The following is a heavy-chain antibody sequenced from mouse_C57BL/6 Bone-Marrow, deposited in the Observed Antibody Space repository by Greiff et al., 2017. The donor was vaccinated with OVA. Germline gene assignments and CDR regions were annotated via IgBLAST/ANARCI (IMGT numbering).Heavy chain of an antibody. J-gene: IGHJ3*01. D-gene: IGHD4-1*01. CDR1: GFTFSNYW. V-gene: IGHV6-3*01. Sequence: EVKLVESGGGLVQPGGSMKLSCVASGFTFSNYWMNWVRQSPEKGLEWVAQIRLKSDNYATHYAESVKGRFTISRDDSKSSVYLQMNNLRAEDTGIYYCSRPGTWSWFADWGKGTPVTVSA. CDR2: IRLKSDNYAT. CDR3: SRPGTWSWFAD.